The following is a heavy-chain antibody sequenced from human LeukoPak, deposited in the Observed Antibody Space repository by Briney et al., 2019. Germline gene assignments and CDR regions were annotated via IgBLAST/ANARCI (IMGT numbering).Heavy chain of an antibody. Sequence: GGSLRPFCSASGFTFSLYAMHWVRQAPGRGLEYVSAITSNGGSTYYADSVKGRFTISRDNSKNTLYLHMSTLRPEDTAVYYCAYSSGYYHWGQGTLVTVSS. D-gene: IGHD3-22*01. V-gene: IGHV3-64D*06. J-gene: IGHJ1*01. CDR2: ITSNGGST. CDR3: AYSSGYYH. CDR1: GFTFSLYA.